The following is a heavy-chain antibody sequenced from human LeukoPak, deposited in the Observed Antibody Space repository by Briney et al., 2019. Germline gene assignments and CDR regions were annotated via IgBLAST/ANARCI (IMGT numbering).Heavy chain of an antibody. D-gene: IGHD3-22*01. CDR3: GRSVYYDRGRVPWFDP. CDR1: KFTFSSYD. CDR2: IDTAGDT. V-gene: IGHV3-13*01. Sequence: GGSLRLSCAASKFTFSSYDMHWVRQATGRGLEWVSTIDTAGDTYYSGPVKGRFTISRENAKSSLYLQMDSLRAGDTAVYYCGRSVYYDRGRVPWFDPWGQGILVTVSS. J-gene: IGHJ5*02.